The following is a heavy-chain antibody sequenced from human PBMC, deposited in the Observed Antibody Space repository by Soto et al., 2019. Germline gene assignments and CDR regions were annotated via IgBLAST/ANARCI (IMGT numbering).Heavy chain of an antibody. J-gene: IGHJ6*02. Sequence: SETLSLTCTVSGGSISSGGYYWSWIRQHPGKGLEWIGYIYYSGSTYYNPSLKSRVTISVDTSKNQFSLKLSSVTAADTAVYYCARDHRQYCTSPSCYTDYYYGMDVWGQGTKVTVYS. CDR2: IYYSGST. CDR1: GGSISSGGYY. V-gene: IGHV4-31*03. D-gene: IGHD2-2*02. CDR3: ARDHRQYCTSPSCYTDYYYGMDV.